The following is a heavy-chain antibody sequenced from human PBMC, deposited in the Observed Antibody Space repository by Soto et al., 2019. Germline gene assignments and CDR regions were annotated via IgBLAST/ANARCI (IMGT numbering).Heavy chain of an antibody. Sequence: SETLSLTCTVSGVSISSGDYYWSWIRQPPGKGLEWIGYIYYSGSTYYNPSLKSRVTISVDTSKNQFSLKLSSVTAADTAVYYCASTSGSYYEGPSAYGMDVWGQGTTVTVSS. D-gene: IGHD1-26*01. V-gene: IGHV4-30-4*01. CDR2: IYYSGST. J-gene: IGHJ6*02. CDR3: ASTSGSYYEGPSAYGMDV. CDR1: GVSISSGDYY.